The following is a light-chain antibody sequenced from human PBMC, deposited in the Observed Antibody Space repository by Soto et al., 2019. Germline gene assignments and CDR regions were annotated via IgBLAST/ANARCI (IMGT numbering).Light chain of an antibody. CDR1: STDIGSYNY. CDR2: EVS. Sequence: QSVLTQPASVSGSPGQSITISCTGTSTDIGSYNYVSWYQQHPGKAPKPMIYEVSNRPSGVSNRFSGSKSGNTASLTISGLQAEDGADYYCNSYTTTSTDVFGTGTKVTVL. CDR3: NSYTTTSTDV. V-gene: IGLV2-14*01. J-gene: IGLJ1*01.